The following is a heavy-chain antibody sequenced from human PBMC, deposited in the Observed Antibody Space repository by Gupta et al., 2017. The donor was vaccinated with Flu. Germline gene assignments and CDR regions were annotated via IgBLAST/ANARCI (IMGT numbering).Heavy chain of an antibody. CDR1: GYPFSNYG. V-gene: IGHV1-18*01. CDR2: ISVYNGNT. Sequence: QVQLVQSGAEVKKPGASVKVSCKASGYPFSNYGFSWVRQAPGQGLEWMGWISVYNGNTNYAQKFQGRVTMTTDTSTTTAYMELRSLEFDDTAVYYCARGPRWFDPWGQGTQVIVSS. J-gene: IGHJ5*02. CDR3: ARGPRWFDP.